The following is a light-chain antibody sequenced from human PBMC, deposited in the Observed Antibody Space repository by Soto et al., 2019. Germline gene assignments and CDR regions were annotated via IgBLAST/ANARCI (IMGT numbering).Light chain of an antibody. Sequence: QSALTQPPSVSGSPGQSVTISCTGTSSDVGSYNRVSWYHQPPGTAPKLMIYEVSNRPSGVPDRFSGSKSGNTASLTISGLQAEDEADYYCSSYTSSSTVIFGGGTKVT. CDR1: SSDVGSYNR. V-gene: IGLV2-18*02. CDR3: SSYTSSSTVI. J-gene: IGLJ2*01. CDR2: EVS.